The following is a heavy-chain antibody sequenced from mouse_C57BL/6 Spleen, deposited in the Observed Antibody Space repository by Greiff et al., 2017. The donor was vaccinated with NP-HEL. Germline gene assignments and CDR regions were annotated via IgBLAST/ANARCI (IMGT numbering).Heavy chain of an antibody. V-gene: IGHV1-18*01. CDR3: ARGTGTGAMDY. J-gene: IGHJ4*01. CDR2: INPNNGGT. Sequence: EVKLVESGPELVKPGASVKIPCKASGYTFTDYNMDWVKQSHGKSLEWIGDINPNNGGTIYNQKFKGKATLTVDKSSSTAYMELRSLTSEDTAVYYCARGTGTGAMDYWGQGTSVTVSS. D-gene: IGHD4-1*01. CDR1: GYTFTDYN.